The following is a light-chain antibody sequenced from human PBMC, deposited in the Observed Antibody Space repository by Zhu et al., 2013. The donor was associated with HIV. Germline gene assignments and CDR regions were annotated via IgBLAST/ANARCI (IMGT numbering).Light chain of an antibody. CDR3: MQGTHPPYYN. Sequence: DVVVTQSPLSLPVTLGQPASISCRSSQSLVHNDGNTYLSWFHQRPGQSPRRLVYKVSTRDSGVPDRFSGSGSGTDFTLYISNVEAEDVGLYYCMQGTHPPYYNFGQGTKLEIK. CDR2: KVS. J-gene: IGKJ2*01. V-gene: IGKV2-30*02. CDR1: QSLVHNDGNTY.